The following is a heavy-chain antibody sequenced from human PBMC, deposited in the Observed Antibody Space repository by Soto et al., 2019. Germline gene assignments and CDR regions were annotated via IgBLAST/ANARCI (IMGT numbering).Heavy chain of an antibody. Sequence: QVQLVESRGGVVQPGRSLRLSCAVSGFTVSTYGMHWVRQAPGKGLEWVAVISRDGGTKYYADSVKGRFTISRDNSRNTLFLAMNSLRGDDMAVYYCTGEVASGYWGQGTLVTVSS. CDR3: TGEVASGY. J-gene: IGHJ4*02. D-gene: IGHD2-8*02. V-gene: IGHV3-30*03. CDR2: ISRDGGTK. CDR1: GFTVSTYG.